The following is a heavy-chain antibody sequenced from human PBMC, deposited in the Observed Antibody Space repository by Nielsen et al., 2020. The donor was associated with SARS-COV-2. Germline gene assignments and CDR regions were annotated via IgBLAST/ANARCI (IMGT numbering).Heavy chain of an antibody. V-gene: IGHV3-21*01. D-gene: IGHD5-12*01. Sequence: GESLKISCAASGFTFSSYTMNWVRQAPGKGLEWVSSISRTGDYSYYADSVKGRFTISRDNSKNTLYLQMNSLRAEDTAVYYCARDGGYSGYARFDYWGQGTLVTVSS. J-gene: IGHJ4*02. CDR3: ARDGGYSGYARFDY. CDR1: GFTFSSYT. CDR2: ISRTGDYS.